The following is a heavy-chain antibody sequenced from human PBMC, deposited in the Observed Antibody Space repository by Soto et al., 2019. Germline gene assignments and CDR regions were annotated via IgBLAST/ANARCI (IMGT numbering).Heavy chain of an antibody. CDR3: AKSPFMIGIYYFDY. V-gene: IGHV3-23*01. D-gene: IGHD3-22*01. CDR2: ISGSGGST. Sequence: EVQLLESGGGLVQPGGSLRLSCAASGFTFSSYAMSWVRQAPGKGLEWVSAISGSGGSTYYADSVKGRFTISRDNSQNTLYLQMNSLRAEDTDVYYCAKSPFMIGIYYFDYWGQGTLVTVSS. J-gene: IGHJ4*02. CDR1: GFTFSSYA.